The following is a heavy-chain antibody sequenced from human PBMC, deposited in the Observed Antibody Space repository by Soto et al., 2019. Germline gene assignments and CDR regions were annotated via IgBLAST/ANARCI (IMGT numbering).Heavy chain of an antibody. V-gene: IGHV3-23*01. CDR3: ARENNGYCSSNSCPTDAFDV. D-gene: IGHD2-2*01. CDR2: ISGSGGST. CDR1: GFTFSSYA. Sequence: GGSLRLSCAASGFTFSSYAMSWVRQAPGKGLEWVSAISGSGGSTYYADSVKGRFTISRDNSKNTLYLQMNSLRAEDTAVYYCARENNGYCSSNSCPTDAFDVWGQGTMVTVSS. J-gene: IGHJ3*01.